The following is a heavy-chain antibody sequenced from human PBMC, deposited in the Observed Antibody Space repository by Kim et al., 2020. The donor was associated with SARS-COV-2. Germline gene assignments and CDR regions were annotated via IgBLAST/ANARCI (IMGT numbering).Heavy chain of an antibody. CDR3: TRDHYYGSGSYPLEY. V-gene: IGHV3-49*02. Sequence: ASLKGRFTISRDDSKTIAYLQMNSLKTEDTAMYYCTRDHYYGSGSYPLEYWGQGTLVTVSS. J-gene: IGHJ4*02. D-gene: IGHD3-10*01.